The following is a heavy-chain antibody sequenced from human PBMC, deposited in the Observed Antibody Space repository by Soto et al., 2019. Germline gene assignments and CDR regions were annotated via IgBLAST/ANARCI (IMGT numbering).Heavy chain of an antibody. Sequence: QVQLQQWGAGLLKPSETLSLTCAVYGGSFSGYYWSWIRQPPGKGLEWIGEINHSGSTNYNPSLKSRVTISVDTSKNQFSLKLSSVTAADTAVYYCARRDQNWFDPWGQGTLVTVSS. CDR1: GGSFSGYY. J-gene: IGHJ5*02. CDR2: INHSGST. CDR3: ARRDQNWFDP. V-gene: IGHV4-34*01.